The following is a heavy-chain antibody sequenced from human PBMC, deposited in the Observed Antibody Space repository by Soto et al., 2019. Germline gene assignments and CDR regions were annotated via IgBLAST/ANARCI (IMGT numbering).Heavy chain of an antibody. CDR2: INPNSGGT. CDR3: AREWEYYDSSGYPSYYYYYGMDV. Sequence: ASVKVSCKASGYTFTGYYMHWVRQAPGQGLEWMGWINPNSGGTNYAQKFQGRVPMTRDTSISTAYMELSRLRSDDTAVYYCAREWEYYDSSGYPSYYYYYGMDVWGQGTTVTVSS. D-gene: IGHD3-22*01. CDR1: GYTFTGYY. V-gene: IGHV1-2*02. J-gene: IGHJ6*02.